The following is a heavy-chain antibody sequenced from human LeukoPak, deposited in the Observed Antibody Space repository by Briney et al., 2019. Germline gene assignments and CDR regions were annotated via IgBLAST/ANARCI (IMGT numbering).Heavy chain of an antibody. CDR1: GFTFSSYG. J-gene: IGHJ5*02. CDR2: ISYDGSNK. D-gene: IGHD3-22*01. Sequence: GGSLRLSCAASGFTFSSYGMHWVRQAPGKGLEWVAVISYDGSNKYYADSVKGRFTISRDNSKNTLYLQMNSLRAEDTAVYYCAKDVLSTMIVIGRLDPWGQGALVTVSS. V-gene: IGHV3-30*18. CDR3: AKDVLSTMIVIGRLDP.